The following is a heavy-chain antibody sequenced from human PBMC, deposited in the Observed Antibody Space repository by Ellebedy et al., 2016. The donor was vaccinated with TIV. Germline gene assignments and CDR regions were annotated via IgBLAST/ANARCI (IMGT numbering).Heavy chain of an antibody. Sequence: PGGSLRLSCAVSGITSSSYAMHWVRQAPGKGLEWVAVIPHEGSRKYYADSVKGRFPVSRANSMTPVYLEMDSLRAEDTALYYCARELDKSSGWYGGAAYWGQGTQVTVSS. CDR2: IPHEGSRK. CDR3: ARELDKSSGWYGGAAY. CDR1: GITSSSYA. J-gene: IGHJ4*02. D-gene: IGHD6-19*01. V-gene: IGHV3-30-3*01.